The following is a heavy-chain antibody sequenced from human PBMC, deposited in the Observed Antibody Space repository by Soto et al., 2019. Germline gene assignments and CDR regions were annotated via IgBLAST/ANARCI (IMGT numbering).Heavy chain of an antibody. D-gene: IGHD3-10*01. Sequence: QVQLVESGGGVVQPGRSLRLSCEVSGFTFSNYVMHWVRQAPGKGLEWVAVISFDGIYKFYADSVKGRFTISRDTSKNTLYLQVNSLRVEDTAVYYCAKDVYGSGLGGDYYYNGMDVWGQGTTVTVSS. CDR1: GFTFSNYV. CDR3: AKDVYGSGLGGDYYYNGMDV. J-gene: IGHJ6*02. V-gene: IGHV3-30*18. CDR2: ISFDGIYK.